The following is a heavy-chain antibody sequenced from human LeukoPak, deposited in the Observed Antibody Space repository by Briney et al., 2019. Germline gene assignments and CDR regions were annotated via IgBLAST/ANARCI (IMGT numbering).Heavy chain of an antibody. V-gene: IGHV3-30-3*01. J-gene: IGHJ3*02. CDR3: ARETYGDGYNDAFDI. Sequence: GGSLRLSCAASGFTFSSYAMHWVRQAPGKGLEWVAVISYDGSNKYYADSVKGRFTISRDNSKNTLYLQMNSLRAEDTAVYYCARETYGDGYNDAFDIWGQGTMVTVSS. D-gene: IGHD5-24*01. CDR2: ISYDGSNK. CDR1: GFTFSSYA.